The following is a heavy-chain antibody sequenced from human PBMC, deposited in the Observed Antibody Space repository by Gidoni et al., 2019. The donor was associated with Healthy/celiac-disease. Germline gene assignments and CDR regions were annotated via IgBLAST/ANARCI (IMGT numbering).Heavy chain of an antibody. V-gene: IGHV1-69*01. J-gene: IGHJ3*02. D-gene: IGHD3-22*01. CDR2: IIPIFGTA. CDR3: ARDRDYYDSSGYYTDAFDI. CDR1: GGTFSSSA. Sequence: QVQLVQSGAEVKKPGSSVKVSCKASGGTFSSSAISWVRQAPGQGLEWMGGIIPIFGTANYAQKFQGRVTITADESTSTAYMELSSLRSEDTAVYYCARDRDYYDSSGYYTDAFDIWGQGTMVTVSS.